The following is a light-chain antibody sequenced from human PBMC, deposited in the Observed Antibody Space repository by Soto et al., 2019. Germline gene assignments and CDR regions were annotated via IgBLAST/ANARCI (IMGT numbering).Light chain of an antibody. Sequence: DIQLTQPPSSLSASVGDRVTITCQASQDIKNFLNWYQQKPGKAPKLLIYDGSSLETGVPSRFSGSGSGTDFTFAISSLQPEDIATYYCQQYDDLPYTFGQGTKLEI. J-gene: IGKJ2*01. V-gene: IGKV1-33*01. CDR3: QQYDDLPYT. CDR2: DGS. CDR1: QDIKNF.